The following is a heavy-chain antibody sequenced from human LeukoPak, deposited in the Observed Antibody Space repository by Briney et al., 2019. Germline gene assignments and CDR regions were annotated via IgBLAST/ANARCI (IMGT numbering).Heavy chain of an antibody. Sequence: ASVKVSCKGSGYSFSRNGIIWVRQAPGQGLEWMGWINAYNGKTYYAQKGQGRVTMTTDTYTSTAYMEMRILRYDDTAVYYCARDRGYCSSDSCYVGYYGMDVWGQGTTVTVSS. CDR3: ARDRGYCSSDSCYVGYYGMDV. J-gene: IGHJ6*02. CDR1: GYSFSRNG. V-gene: IGHV1-18*04. CDR2: INAYNGKT. D-gene: IGHD2-2*01.